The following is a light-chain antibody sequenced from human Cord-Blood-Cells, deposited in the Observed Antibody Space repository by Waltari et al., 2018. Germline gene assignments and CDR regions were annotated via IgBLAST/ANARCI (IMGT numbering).Light chain of an antibody. J-gene: IGKJ3*01. CDR1: QSISSY. V-gene: IGKV1-39*01. CDR3: QQSYSTPPVT. Sequence: DIQMTQSPSSLSASVGDRVTITCRASQSISSYLNWYQQKPGKDHKLLIYAASSLQSGVPSRFSGSGSGTDFTLTISSLQPEDFATYYCQQSYSTPPVTFGPGTKVDIK. CDR2: AAS.